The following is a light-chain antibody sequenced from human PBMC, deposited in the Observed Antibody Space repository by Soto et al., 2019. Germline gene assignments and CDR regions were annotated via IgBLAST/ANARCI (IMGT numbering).Light chain of an antibody. CDR3: SSYTSSSTNV. V-gene: IGLV2-14*04. J-gene: IGLJ1*01. CDR2: DVS. Sequence: CGAPGWWLTISCKRNSSDVGGYNYVSWYQQHPGKAPKLMIYDVSNRPSGVSNRFSGSKSGNTASLTISGLQAEDEADYYCSSYTSSSTNVFGTGTKATVL. CDR1: SSDVGGYNY.